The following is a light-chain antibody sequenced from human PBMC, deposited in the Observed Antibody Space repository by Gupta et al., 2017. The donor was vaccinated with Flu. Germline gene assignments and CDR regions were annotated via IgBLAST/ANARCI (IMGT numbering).Light chain of an antibody. Sequence: QSALTQPASVSGSPGQSITISCTGTSSDVGSYNLVSWYQQHPGKAPKLMIYEGSKRPSGVSNRFSGSKSGNKAFLKISGLQAEDEADDYCCSYAGSSSVVFGGGTKLTVL. CDR3: CSYAGSSSVV. CDR2: EGS. J-gene: IGLJ2*01. CDR1: SSDVGSYNL. V-gene: IGLV2-23*01.